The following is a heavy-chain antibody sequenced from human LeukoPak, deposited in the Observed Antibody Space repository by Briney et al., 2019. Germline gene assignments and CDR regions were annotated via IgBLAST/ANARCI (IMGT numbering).Heavy chain of an antibody. J-gene: IGHJ4*02. CDR1: GGSISSGGYS. Sequence: PSETLSLTCAVSGGSISSGGYSWSWIRQPPGKGLEWIGYIYHSGSTYYNPSLKSRVTISVDRPKNQFSLKLSSVTAADTAVYYCARGKGAATNWGQGTLVTVSS. CDR2: IYHSGST. V-gene: IGHV4-30-2*01. CDR3: ARGKGAATN. D-gene: IGHD1-26*01.